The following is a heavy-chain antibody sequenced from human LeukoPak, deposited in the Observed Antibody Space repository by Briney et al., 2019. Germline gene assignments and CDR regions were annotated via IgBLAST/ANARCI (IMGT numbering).Heavy chain of an antibody. V-gene: IGHV1-24*01. D-gene: IGHD2-2*02. Sequence: ASVKVSCKVSGYTLTELSMHWVRQAPGKGLEWMGGFDPEDGETIYAQKFQGRVTMTGDTSTDTAYMELSSLRSEDTAVYYCATFEGGYCSSTSCYTVDYWGQGTLVTVSS. CDR2: FDPEDGET. CDR3: ATFEGGYCSSTSCYTVDY. CDR1: GYTLTELS. J-gene: IGHJ4*02.